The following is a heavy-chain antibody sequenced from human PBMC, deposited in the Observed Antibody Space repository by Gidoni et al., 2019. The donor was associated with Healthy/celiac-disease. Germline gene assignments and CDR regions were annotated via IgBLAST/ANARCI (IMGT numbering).Heavy chain of an antibody. CDR1: GYSFTSYW. D-gene: IGHD3-3*01. CDR3: ARGLFDYDFWGGGMDV. Sequence: VQLVQSGAEEKKPGESLKISCKGSGYSFTSYWIGWVRQMPGKGMEWMGIIYPGDSETRYSPSFQGQVTISADKSSSTAYLQWSSLKASDTAMYYCARGLFDYDFWGGGMDVWGQGTTVTVSS. V-gene: IGHV5-51*01. CDR2: IYPGDSET. J-gene: IGHJ6*02.